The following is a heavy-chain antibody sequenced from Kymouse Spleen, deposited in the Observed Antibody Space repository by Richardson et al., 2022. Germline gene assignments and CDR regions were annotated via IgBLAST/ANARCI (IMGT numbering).Heavy chain of an antibody. CDR3: AKDSGTMVRGVITSFDY. D-gene: IGHD3-10*01. J-gene: IGHJ4*02. V-gene: IGHV3-9*01. CDR1: GFTFDDYA. CDR2: ISWNSGSI. Sequence: EVQLVESGGGLVQPGRSLRLSCAASGFTFDDYAMHWVRQAPGKGLEWVSGISWNSGSIGYADSVKGRFTISRDNAKNSLYLQMNSLRAEDTALYYCAKDSGTMVRGVITSFDYWGQGTLVTVSS.